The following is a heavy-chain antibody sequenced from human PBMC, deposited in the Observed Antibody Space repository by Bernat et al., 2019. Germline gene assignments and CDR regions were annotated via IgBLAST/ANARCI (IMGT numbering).Heavy chain of an antibody. CDR1: GGTFSSYA. J-gene: IGHJ4*02. Sequence: QVQLVQSGAEVKKPGSSVKVSCKASGGTFSSYAISWVRQAPGQGLEWMGGIIPIFGTANYAQKFQGRVTITADKSTSTAYMELSSLRSEDTAVYYCAGVLGVRDYYGETGYFDYWGQGTLVTVSS. D-gene: IGHD3-10*01. CDR2: IIPIFGTA. V-gene: IGHV1-69*06. CDR3: AGVLGVRDYYGETGYFDY.